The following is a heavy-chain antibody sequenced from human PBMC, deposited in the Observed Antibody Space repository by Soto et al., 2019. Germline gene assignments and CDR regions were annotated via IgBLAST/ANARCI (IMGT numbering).Heavy chain of an antibody. CDR3: ARTHYDSSGSFDY. Sequence: PSETLSLTCTVSGGSISSSSYYWGWIRQPPGKGLEWIGSIYYSGSTYYNPSLKSRVTISVDTSKNQFSLKLSSVTAADTAVYYCARTHYDSSGSFDYWGQGTLVTVSS. CDR2: IYYSGST. V-gene: IGHV4-39*01. CDR1: GGSISSSSYY. J-gene: IGHJ4*02. D-gene: IGHD3-22*01.